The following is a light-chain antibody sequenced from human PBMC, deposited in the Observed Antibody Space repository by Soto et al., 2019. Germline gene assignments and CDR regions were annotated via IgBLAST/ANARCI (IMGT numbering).Light chain of an antibody. J-gene: IGKJ2*01. CDR2: GAS. CDR3: QQYGSSPPRT. CDR1: QSVSSRC. V-gene: IGKV3-20*01. Sequence: EIVLTQSPGTLSLSPGERATLSCRASQSVSSRCLAWYQQKAGQAPRLLIYGASSRATGIPDRFSGSGSGTDFTLTISRLEPEDFAVYYCQQYGSSPPRTFGQGTKLEI.